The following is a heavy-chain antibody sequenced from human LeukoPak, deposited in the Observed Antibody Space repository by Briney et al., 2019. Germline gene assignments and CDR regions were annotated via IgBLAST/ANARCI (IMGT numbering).Heavy chain of an antibody. J-gene: IGHJ4*02. D-gene: IGHD6-13*01. CDR2: IVPIFGTA. CDR1: VGTFSSYA. V-gene: IGHV1-69*13. CDR3: ARAGIAAAGTLDY. Sequence: GASVKVSCKASVGTFSSYAISWVRQAPGQGLEWVGGIVPIFGTANYAQNFQGRVTITADESTSTAYMELSSLRSEDTAVYYCARAGIAAAGTLDYWGQGTLVTVSS.